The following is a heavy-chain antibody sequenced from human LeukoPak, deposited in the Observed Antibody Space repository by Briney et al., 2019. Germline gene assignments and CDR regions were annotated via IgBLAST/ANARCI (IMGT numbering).Heavy chain of an antibody. J-gene: IGHJ4*02. Sequence: GGSLRLSCAVSGFSFTNFWMSWVRQAPGRGLEWVANIHPEGNEKYHVESVKGRFTISRDNTKNLLFLQMNGLRVEDTAVYYCARGDAFSGDHWGQGTLVTVSP. CDR2: IHPEGNEK. V-gene: IGHV3-7*04. CDR3: ARGDAFSGDH. CDR1: GFSFTNFW.